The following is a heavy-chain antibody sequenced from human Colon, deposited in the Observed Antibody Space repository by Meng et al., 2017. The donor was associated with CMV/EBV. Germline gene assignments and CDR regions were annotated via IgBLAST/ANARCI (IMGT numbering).Heavy chain of an antibody. CDR3: ARSSSGSYYTEFDY. D-gene: IGHD3-10*01. J-gene: IGHJ4*02. V-gene: IGHV1-69*10. CDR1: GYTFTSHG. CDR2: INPRHGLP. Sequence: SVKVSCKASGYTFTSHGISWVRQAPGQGLEWMGGINPRHGLPNNGQKFLGRVTFTADTSTNTAYMELSSLTSGDTAIYYCARSSSGSYYTEFDYWGQGTLVTVSS.